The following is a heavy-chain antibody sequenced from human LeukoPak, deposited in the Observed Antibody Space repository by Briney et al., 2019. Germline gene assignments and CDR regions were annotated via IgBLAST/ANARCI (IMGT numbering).Heavy chain of an antibody. D-gene: IGHD6-13*01. V-gene: IGHV4-4*07. CDR3: ARAGSSSWQRDYYYYYMDV. J-gene: IGHJ6*03. Sequence: SETLSLTCTVSGGSISSYYWSWIRQPAGKGLEWIGRIYTSGSTNYNPSLKSRVTMSVDTSKNQFSLKLSSVTAADTAVYYCARAGSSSWQRDYYYYYMDVWGKGTTVTISS. CDR2: IYTSGST. CDR1: GGSISSYY.